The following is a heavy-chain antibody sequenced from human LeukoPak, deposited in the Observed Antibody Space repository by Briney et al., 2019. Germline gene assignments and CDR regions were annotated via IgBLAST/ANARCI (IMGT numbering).Heavy chain of an antibody. D-gene: IGHD6-13*01. J-gene: IGHJ5*02. V-gene: IGHV5-51*01. Sequence: GESLKISCKGSGYSFTSYWIGWVRQMPGKGLEWMGIIYPGDSDTRYSPSFQGQVTISADKSISTAYLQWSSLKASDTAMYYCARFGRQLVLVSWFDPWGQGTLVTVSS. CDR3: ARFGRQLVLVSWFDP. CDR1: GYSFTSYW. CDR2: IYPGDSDT.